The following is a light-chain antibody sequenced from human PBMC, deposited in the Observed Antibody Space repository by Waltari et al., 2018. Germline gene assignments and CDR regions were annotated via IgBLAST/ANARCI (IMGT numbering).Light chain of an antibody. Sequence: EIVLTQSPGTLSLSPGARATLSCRASQSVSNSYLAWYQQKPGQAPRLLIYGASTRATGIPDRFSGSGSGTDFTLTISRLEPEDFAVYYGQQYGTSPTFGQGTKVEIK. J-gene: IGKJ1*01. CDR2: GAS. CDR1: QSVSNSY. V-gene: IGKV3-20*01. CDR3: QQYGTSPT.